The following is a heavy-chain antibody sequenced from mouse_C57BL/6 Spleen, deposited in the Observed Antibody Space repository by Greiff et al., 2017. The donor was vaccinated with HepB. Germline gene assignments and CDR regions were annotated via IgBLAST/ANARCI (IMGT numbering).Heavy chain of an antibody. V-gene: IGHV14-4*01. D-gene: IGHD1-1*01. Sequence: VQLKESGAELVRPGASVKLSCTASGFNIKDDYMHWVKQRPEHGLEWIGWIDPENGDTEYASKFQGKANITADTSSNTAYLQLSSLTSEDTAVYDCTHYYGSSDYAMDYWGQGTSVTVSS. CDR2: IDPENGDT. J-gene: IGHJ4*01. CDR3: THYYGSSDYAMDY. CDR1: GFNIKDDY.